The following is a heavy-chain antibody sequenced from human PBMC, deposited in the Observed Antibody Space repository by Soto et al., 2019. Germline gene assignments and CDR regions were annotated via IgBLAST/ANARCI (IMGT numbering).Heavy chain of an antibody. Sequence: PGGSLRLSCAASGFTFSNSAMSWVRQAPGKGLEWISGISGGGGGTYFADSVKGRFTISRDNSKNTLYLQMSGLRAEDTALYYCAKSGGVRVLDAFDVWGPGTMVTVS. V-gene: IGHV3-23*01. CDR2: ISGGGGGT. D-gene: IGHD2-8*01. CDR3: AKSGGVRVLDAFDV. CDR1: GFTFSNSA. J-gene: IGHJ3*01.